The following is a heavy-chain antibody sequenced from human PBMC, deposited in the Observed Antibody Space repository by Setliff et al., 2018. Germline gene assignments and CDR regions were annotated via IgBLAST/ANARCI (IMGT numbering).Heavy chain of an antibody. D-gene: IGHD3-10*01. CDR2: IYYSGST. Sequence: PSETLSLTCTVSGGSISSRSYYWGWNRQPPGKGLEWIGSIYYSGSTYYKPSLKSRVTTSVDTSKNQFSLKLSSVTAADTAVYYCARVSSYGSGSYYYYYYGMDVWGQGTTVTVSS. CDR1: GGSISSRSYY. V-gene: IGHV4-39*07. CDR3: ARVSSYGSGSYYYYYYGMDV. J-gene: IGHJ6*02.